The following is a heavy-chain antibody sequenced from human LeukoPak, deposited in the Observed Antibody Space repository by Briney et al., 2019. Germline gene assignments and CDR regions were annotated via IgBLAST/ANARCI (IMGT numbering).Heavy chain of an antibody. CDR1: GGSISSSSYY. V-gene: IGHV4-39*07. J-gene: IGHJ4*02. D-gene: IGHD6-19*01. CDR2: IYYSGST. CDR3: ARGRIAVAGLTLYYFDY. Sequence: SETLSLTCTVSGGSISSSSYYWGWIRQPPGKGLEWIGSIYYSGSTYYNPSLKSRVTISVDTSKNQFSLKLSSVTAADTAVYYCARGRIAVAGLTLYYFDYWGQGTLVTVSS.